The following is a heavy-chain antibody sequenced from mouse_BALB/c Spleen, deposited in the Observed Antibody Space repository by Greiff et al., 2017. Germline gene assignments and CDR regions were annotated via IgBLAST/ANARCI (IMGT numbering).Heavy chain of an antibody. J-gene: IGHJ1*01. Sequence: QVQLQQSGAELARPGASVKLSCKASGYTFTDYYINWVKQRTGQGLEWIGEIYPGSGNTYYNEKFKGKATLTADKSYSTAYMQLSSLTSEDSAVYFCAVGPYWYFDVWGAGTTVTVSS. CDR1: GYTFTDYY. V-gene: IGHV1-77*01. CDR2: IYPGSGNT. CDR3: AVGPYWYFDV.